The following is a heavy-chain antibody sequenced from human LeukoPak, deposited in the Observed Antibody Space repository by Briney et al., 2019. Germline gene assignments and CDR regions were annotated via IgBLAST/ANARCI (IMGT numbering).Heavy chain of an antibody. Sequence: ASVKVSCKASGYTFISYAMTSLRQAPGQGPEWMGWINTNTGNPTFAQNFTGRFVFSLDTSVSTVYLQISSLKAEDTAVYYCARLGFCSSTTCGGAFDYWGQGTLVTVSS. J-gene: IGHJ4*02. D-gene: IGHD2-2*01. CDR3: ARLGFCSSTTCGGAFDY. V-gene: IGHV7-4-1*02. CDR1: GYTFISYA. CDR2: INTNTGNP.